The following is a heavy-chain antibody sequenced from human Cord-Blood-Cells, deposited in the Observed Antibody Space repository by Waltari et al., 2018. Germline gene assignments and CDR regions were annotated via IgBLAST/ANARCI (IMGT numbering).Heavy chain of an antibody. V-gene: IGHV3-15*01. Sequence: EVKLVEPGEGLVKPGGSLGLSVPASGSTFINAWIVWVRQAPGQGVEWVGRIKSKTDGGTTDYAAPVKGRFTISRDDSKNTLYLQMNSLKTEDTAVYYCTTEGDSSSSYYYYYYMDVWGKGTTVTVSS. CDR2: IKSKTDGGTT. D-gene: IGHD6-6*01. CDR3: TTEGDSSSSYYYYYYMDV. J-gene: IGHJ6*03. CDR1: GSTFINAW.